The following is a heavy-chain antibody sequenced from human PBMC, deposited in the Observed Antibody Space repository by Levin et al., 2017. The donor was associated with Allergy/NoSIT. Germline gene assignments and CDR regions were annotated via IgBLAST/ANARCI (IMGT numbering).Heavy chain of an antibody. D-gene: IGHD4-11*01. CDR1: GFTFSNAW. CDR3: TTSSTVTTHFDY. J-gene: IGHJ4*02. Sequence: GGSLRLSCAASGFTFSNAWMSWVRQAPGKGLEWVGRIKSKTDGGTTDYAAPVKGRFTISRDDSKNTLYLQMNSLKTEDTAVYYCTTSSTVTTHFDYWGQGTLVTVSS. V-gene: IGHV3-15*01. CDR2: IKSKTDGGTT.